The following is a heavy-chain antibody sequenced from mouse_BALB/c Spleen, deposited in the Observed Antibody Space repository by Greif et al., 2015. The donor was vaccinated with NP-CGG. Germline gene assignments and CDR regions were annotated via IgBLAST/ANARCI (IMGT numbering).Heavy chain of an antibody. CDR3: ARCYGNYDYAMDY. CDR2: IHPSASET. J-gene: IGHJ4*01. Sequence: VQLQQSRAELVRSGASVKPSCKASGYSFTSYRMNWVKQSPGQGLEWIGMIHPSASETRLNQKFKDKATLTVDKSSSPAYMQLSSPTSEDSAVYYCARCYGNYDYAMDYWGQGTSVTVSS. V-gene: IGHV1-61*01. CDR1: GYSFTSYR. D-gene: IGHD2-1*01.